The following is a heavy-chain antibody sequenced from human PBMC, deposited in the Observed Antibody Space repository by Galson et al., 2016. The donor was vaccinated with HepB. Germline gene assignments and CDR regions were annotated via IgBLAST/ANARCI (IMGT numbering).Heavy chain of an antibody. CDR3: AKSYNGGWEGEAPFDY. V-gene: IGHV3-30-3*02. D-gene: IGHD6-25*01. Sequence: SLRLSCAASGFTFSSYGVHWVRQAPGEGLEWVAVISYDGSNKYYADSVKGRFTISRDNAKNTLYLEMDSMRAEDMAVYYCAKSYNGGWEGEAPFDYWGQGTLVTVSS. CDR2: ISYDGSNK. J-gene: IGHJ4*02. CDR1: GFTFSSYG.